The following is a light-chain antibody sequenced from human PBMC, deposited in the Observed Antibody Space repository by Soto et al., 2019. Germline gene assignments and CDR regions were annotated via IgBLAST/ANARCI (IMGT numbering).Light chain of an antibody. CDR1: SSDVGGYNY. Sequence: QSGLTQPASVSGSPGQSITISCTGTSSDVGGYNYVSWYQQPPGKAPKLKIYEVSNRPSGVSNRFSGSESGNTASLTISGLQAEDAADYYCSSFTSSSTFVFGTGTKVTVL. J-gene: IGLJ1*01. V-gene: IGLV2-14*01. CDR2: EVS. CDR3: SSFTSSSTFV.